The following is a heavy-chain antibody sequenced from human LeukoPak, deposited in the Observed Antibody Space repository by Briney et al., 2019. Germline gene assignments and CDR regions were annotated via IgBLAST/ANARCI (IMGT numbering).Heavy chain of an antibody. D-gene: IGHD3-22*01. CDR3: ARTYYYDSSGYYRFDY. CDR1: GYTFTGYY. CDR2: INPNSGGT. Sequence: GASVKVSCKASGYTFTGYYMHWVRQAPGQGLEWMGWINPNSGGTNYAQKFQGRVTMTRDTSISTAYMELSRLRSDDTAVYYCARTYYYDSSGYYRFDYWGQGTLVTVSS. V-gene: IGHV1-2*02. J-gene: IGHJ4*02.